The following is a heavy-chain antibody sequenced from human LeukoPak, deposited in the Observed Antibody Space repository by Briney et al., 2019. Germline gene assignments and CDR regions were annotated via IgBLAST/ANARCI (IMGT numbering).Heavy chain of an antibody. CDR3: ARTYYDILTGYPRDAFDI. V-gene: IGHV4-30-2*01. CDR1: GGSISSGGYS. Sequence: PSQTLPLTCAVSGGSISSGGYSWSWIRQPPGKGLEWIGYIYHSGSTYYNPSLKSRVTISVDRSKNQFSLKLSSVTAADTAVYYCARTYYDILTGYPRDAFDIWGQGTMVTVSS. CDR2: IYHSGST. D-gene: IGHD3-9*01. J-gene: IGHJ3*02.